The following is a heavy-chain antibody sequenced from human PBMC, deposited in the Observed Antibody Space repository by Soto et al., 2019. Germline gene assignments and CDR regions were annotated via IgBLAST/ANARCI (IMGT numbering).Heavy chain of an antibody. D-gene: IGHD5-12*01. CDR2: ISSSSSTI. V-gene: IGHV3-48*01. CDR3: ARAGSGYSGYLQVLFFDY. Sequence: PGGSLRLSCAASGSTFSSYSMNWVRQAPGKGLEWVSYISSSSSTIYYADSVKGRFTISRDNAKNSLYLQMNSLRAEDTAVYYCARAGSGYSGYLQVLFFDYWGQGTLVTV. J-gene: IGHJ4*02. CDR1: GSTFSSYS.